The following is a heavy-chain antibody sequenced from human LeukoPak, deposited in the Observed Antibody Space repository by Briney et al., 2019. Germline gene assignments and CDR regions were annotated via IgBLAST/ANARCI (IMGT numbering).Heavy chain of an antibody. J-gene: IGHJ3*02. Sequence: SLRLSCAASGFTFDDYAMHWVRQAPGKGLEWVSGISWNSGSIGYADSVKGRFTISRDNAKNSLYLQMNSLRAEDTALYYCAKDIGSSSWYLKSAFDIWGQGTKVTVSS. CDR3: AKDIGSSSWYLKSAFDI. CDR2: ISWNSGSI. D-gene: IGHD6-13*01. V-gene: IGHV3-9*01. CDR1: GFTFDDYA.